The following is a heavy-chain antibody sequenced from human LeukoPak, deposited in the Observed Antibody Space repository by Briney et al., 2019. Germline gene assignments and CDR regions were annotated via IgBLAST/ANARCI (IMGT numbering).Heavy chain of an antibody. J-gene: IGHJ4*02. V-gene: IGHV6-1*01. D-gene: IGHD1-26*01. CDR2: TYYRAKWYN. CDR3: ARGGSYSFDH. Sequence: SPTLSLTFAISGDSVSISSAAWNWIRQSPSRGLEWLGRTYYRAKWYNDYAASVKSRITINPHTSRNPFSLQLNSVTPEDTAVYYCARGGSYSFDHWGQGTLVTVSS. CDR1: GDSVSISSAA.